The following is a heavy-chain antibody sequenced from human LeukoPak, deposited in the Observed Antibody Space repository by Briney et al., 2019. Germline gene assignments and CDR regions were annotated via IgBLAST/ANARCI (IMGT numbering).Heavy chain of an antibody. J-gene: IGHJ4*02. CDR1: GFTFSNYG. V-gene: IGHV3-48*01. Sequence: PGGSLRLSCAASGFTFSNYGMNWVRQTPGKGLQWVSYISSNTRIIDYADSVKGRFTISRDNAKNSLYLQVNGLRTEDTAVYYCAKDRLLNCRGDCYIFDYWGQGTVVTVSS. CDR3: AKDRLLNCRGDCYIFDY. D-gene: IGHD2-21*02. CDR2: ISSNTRII.